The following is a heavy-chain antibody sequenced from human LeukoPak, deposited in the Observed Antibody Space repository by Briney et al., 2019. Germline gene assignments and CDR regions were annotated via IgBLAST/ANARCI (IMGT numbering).Heavy chain of an antibody. Sequence: SQTLSLTCTVAGGSISSGDYYWSWIRQPPGKGLEWIGYIYYSGSTYYNPSLKSRVTISVDTSKNQFSLKLSSVTAADTAVYYCANGIVGAPDYYMDVWGKGTTVTVSS. CDR1: GGSISSGDYY. V-gene: IGHV4-30-4*08. D-gene: IGHD1-26*01. CDR2: IYYSGST. J-gene: IGHJ6*03. CDR3: ANGIVGAPDYYMDV.